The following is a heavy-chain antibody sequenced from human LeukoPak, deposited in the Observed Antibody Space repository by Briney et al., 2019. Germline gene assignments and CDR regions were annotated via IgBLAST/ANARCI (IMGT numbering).Heavy chain of an antibody. CDR1: GFTFSSYG. Sequence: GGSLRLSCAASGFTFSSYGMHWVRQAPGKGLEWVAVIWYDGSNKYYADSVKGRFTISRDNSKNTLYLQMNSLRAEDTAVYYCARDTYSSGSPDYWGQGTLVTVSS. V-gene: IGHV3-33*01. D-gene: IGHD6-19*01. CDR3: ARDTYSSGSPDY. CDR2: IWYDGSNK. J-gene: IGHJ4*02.